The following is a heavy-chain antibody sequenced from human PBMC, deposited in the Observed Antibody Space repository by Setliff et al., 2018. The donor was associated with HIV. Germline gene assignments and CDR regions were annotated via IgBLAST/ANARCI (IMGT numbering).Heavy chain of an antibody. CDR3: ARTRRAYEYVSEWFDP. Sequence: PSETLSLTCTVSSGYMSGHFWTWVRQTPGEGLEWIGNIYLGETTNYNPSLKSRATISLDTFKKQFSLKLTSVTAADTATYYCARTRRAYEYVSEWFDPWGQGTLVTVSS. D-gene: IGHD3-10*02. J-gene: IGHJ5*02. CDR1: SGYMSGHF. CDR2: IYLGETT. V-gene: IGHV4-59*08.